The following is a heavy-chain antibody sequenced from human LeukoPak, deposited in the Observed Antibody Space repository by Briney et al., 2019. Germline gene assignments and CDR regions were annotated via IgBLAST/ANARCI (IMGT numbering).Heavy chain of an antibody. CDR2: ISGSGGST. D-gene: IGHD4-17*01. V-gene: IGHV3-23*01. J-gene: IGHJ4*02. Sequence: GSLRLSCAASGFTVSSSYMTWVRQAPGKGLEWVSAISGSGGSTYYADSVRGRFTISRDNSKNTLYLQMNGLRAEDTAVYYCAKSLPLRSDDYAPFDYWGQGTLVTVSS. CDR1: GFTVSSSY. CDR3: AKSLPLRSDDYAPFDY.